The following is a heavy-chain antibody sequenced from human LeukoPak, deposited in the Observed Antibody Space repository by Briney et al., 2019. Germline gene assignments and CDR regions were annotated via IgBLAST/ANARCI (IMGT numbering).Heavy chain of an antibody. CDR1: GFTFSSYA. J-gene: IGHJ6*02. D-gene: IGHD3-10*01. Sequence: GGSLRLSCAASGFTFSSYAVSWVRQAPGKGLEWVSAISGSGGSTYYADSVKGRFTISRDNSKNTLYLQMNSLRAEDTAVYYCAKMGSGSYYLYYYYYGMDVWGQGTTVTVSS. CDR3: AKMGSGSYYLYYYYYGMDV. V-gene: IGHV3-23*01. CDR2: ISGSGGST.